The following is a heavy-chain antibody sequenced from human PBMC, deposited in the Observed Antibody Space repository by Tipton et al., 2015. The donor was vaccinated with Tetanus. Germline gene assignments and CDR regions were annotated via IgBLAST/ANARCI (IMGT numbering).Heavy chain of an antibody. CDR1: GYTFTSYY. CDR3: ARSGYYGSGSYSGRRTYYYYGMDV. V-gene: IGHV1-46*01. D-gene: IGHD3-10*01. J-gene: IGHJ6*02. Sequence: VQLVQSGAEVKKPGASVKVSCKASGYTFTSYYMHWVRQAPGQGLEWMGIINPSGGSTSYAQKFQGRATMTRDTSTSTVYMELSSLRSEDTAVYYCARSGYYGSGSYSGRRTYYYYGMDVWGQGTTVTVSS. CDR2: INPSGGST.